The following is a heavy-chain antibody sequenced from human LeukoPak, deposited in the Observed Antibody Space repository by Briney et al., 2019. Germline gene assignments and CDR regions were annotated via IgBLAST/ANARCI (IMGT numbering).Heavy chain of an antibody. D-gene: IGHD1-26*01. J-gene: IGHJ4*02. V-gene: IGHV3-74*01. CDR3: VRDLGGRSGH. CDR2: INEDGSTT. CDR1: GFTFSSNW. Sequence: GGSLRLSCAASGFTFSSNWMHWVRQAPGKGLVWVSRINEDGSTTNYADSVKGRSTIFRDNAKDTLYLQMNSLRAEDMAVYYCVRDLGGRSGHWGQGTLVTVSS.